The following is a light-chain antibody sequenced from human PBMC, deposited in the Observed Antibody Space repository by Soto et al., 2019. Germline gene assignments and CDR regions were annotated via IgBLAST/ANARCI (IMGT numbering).Light chain of an antibody. J-gene: IGKJ4*01. V-gene: IGKV4-1*01. CDR3: KQYSSSRPST. Sequence: DIVMTQSPDSLAESLGERATINCKSSQSVLYSSNNNNYLAWYQQKSGLPPKLLIYWASNRKSRCADRFSGSGSAPQCTLPISSLQAKDVAGYDCKQYSSSRPSTFGGGTKVEIK. CDR1: QSVLYSSNNNNY. CDR2: WAS.